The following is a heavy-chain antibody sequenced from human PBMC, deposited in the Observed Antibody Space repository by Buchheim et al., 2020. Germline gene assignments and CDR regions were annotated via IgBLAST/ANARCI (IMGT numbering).Heavy chain of an antibody. Sequence: QVQLVESGGGVVQPGRSLRLSCAASGFTFSSYAMHWVRQAPGKGLEWVAVISYDGSNKYYADSVKGRFTISRDNAKNSLYLQMNSLRAEDTALYYCARGSIAVAGNFDYWGQGTL. CDR3: ARGSIAVAGNFDY. CDR1: GFTFSSYA. J-gene: IGHJ4*02. V-gene: IGHV3-30-3*01. CDR2: ISYDGSNK. D-gene: IGHD6-19*01.